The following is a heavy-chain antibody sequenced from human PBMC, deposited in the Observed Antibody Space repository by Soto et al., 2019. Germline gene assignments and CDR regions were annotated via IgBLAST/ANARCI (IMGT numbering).Heavy chain of an antibody. CDR2: MNPNNNNT. V-gene: IGHV1-8*01. J-gene: IGHJ4*02. D-gene: IGHD2-8*01. Sequence: QVQLVQSGAEVKKPGASVKVSCKASGYTFTSYDINWVRQATGQGLEWMGWMNPNNNNTGYAQKFQGRVTMTRNTSMITAYMELSSLGSEDTAVYYCARGPHPYFNDYWGQGTLVTVSS. CDR3: ARGPHPYFNDY. CDR1: GYTFTSYD.